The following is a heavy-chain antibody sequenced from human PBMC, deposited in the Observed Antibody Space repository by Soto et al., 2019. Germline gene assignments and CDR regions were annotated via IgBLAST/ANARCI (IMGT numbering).Heavy chain of an antibody. CDR1: GGSFSGYY. CDR3: ARGVTMRDAPDKDYFDS. J-gene: IGHJ4*01. D-gene: IGHD3-22*01. V-gene: IGHV4-34*01. Sequence: KPSETLSLTCAVYGGSFSGYYWSWIRQSPGKGLEWIGEINHSGSTNQDPSLKSRVTISVDTSKNQFSLKVRSVTAADTAVYYCARGVTMRDAPDKDYFDSWGHGTLVTVSS. CDR2: INHSGST.